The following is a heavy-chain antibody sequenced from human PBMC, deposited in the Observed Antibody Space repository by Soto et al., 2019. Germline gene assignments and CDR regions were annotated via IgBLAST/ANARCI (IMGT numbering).Heavy chain of an antibody. D-gene: IGHD3-3*01. CDR1: GGTFSSYA. J-gene: IGHJ6*02. CDR3: AKYDFWSGDPAYYGMDV. Sequence: QVQLVQSGAEVKKPGSSVKVSCKASGGTFSSYAISWVRQAPGQGLEWMGGIIPILGTANYAQKFQGRVTITADESTSTAYMELSSLRSEDTAVYYCAKYDFWSGDPAYYGMDVWGQGTTVTVSS. CDR2: IIPILGTA. V-gene: IGHV1-69*01.